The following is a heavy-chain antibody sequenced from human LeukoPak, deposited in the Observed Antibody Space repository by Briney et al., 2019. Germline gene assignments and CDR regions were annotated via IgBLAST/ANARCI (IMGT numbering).Heavy chain of an antibody. CDR1: GGSISSYY. CDR2: THHSGST. D-gene: IGHD1-26*01. J-gene: IGHJ4*02. CDR3: ARGYSGSYGRFDY. Sequence: SETLSLTCTVSGGSISSYYWSWLRQPPGKGLEWIGYTHHSGSTSYNPSLKSRVTISVDTSKNQFSLKLTSVTAADTAVYYCARGYSGSYGRFDYWGQGTLVTVSS. V-gene: IGHV4-59*01.